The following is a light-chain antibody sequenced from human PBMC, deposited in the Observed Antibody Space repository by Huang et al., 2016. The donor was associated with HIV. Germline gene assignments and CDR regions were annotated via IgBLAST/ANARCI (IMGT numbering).Light chain of an antibody. V-gene: IGKV3-11*01. Sequence: EIVLTQSPDTLSLSPGERATLSCRASQSGSKNLAWYQHRPGQAPRLLIYDTSTRATGVPARFDGSGSGTDFTLTITSLEPEDFAVYYCQQRTTWPPIFTFGPGTKVDI. CDR2: DTS. J-gene: IGKJ3*01. CDR3: QQRTTWPPIFT. CDR1: QSGSKN.